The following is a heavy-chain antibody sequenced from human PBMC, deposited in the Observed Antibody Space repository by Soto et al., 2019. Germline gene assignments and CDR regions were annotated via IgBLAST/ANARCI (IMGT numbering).Heavy chain of an antibody. J-gene: IGHJ4*02. D-gene: IGHD6-19*01. CDR1: GASVTSTGYY. V-gene: IGHV4-30-4*01. CDR3: ARVSAVSAEYYFDY. Sequence: QVQLRESGPGLMRPSQTLSLTCTVSGASVTSTGYYWTWIRQSPGKGLAWLGYILHNGNADYSPSLETRLSISLDSSKNQFSLKVNSVSAADTAIYFCARVSAVSAEYYFDYWGQGALVTVSS. CDR2: ILHNGNA.